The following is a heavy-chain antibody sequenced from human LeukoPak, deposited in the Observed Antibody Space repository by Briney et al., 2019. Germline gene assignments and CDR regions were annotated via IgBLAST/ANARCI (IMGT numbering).Heavy chain of an antibody. V-gene: IGHV4-4*07. D-gene: IGHD6-6*01. J-gene: IGHJ4*02. CDR1: GGSIGRYY. CDR3: ARGGRSSHYEGY. Sequence: PETLSLTCTVSGGSIGRYYWSWIRQPAGKGLEWIGRISTCGSTNYNPSLKSRLTMSVDTPKNQFSLRLTSVTAADPAVYYCARGGRSSHYEGYWGQGTLVTVSS. CDR2: ISTCGST.